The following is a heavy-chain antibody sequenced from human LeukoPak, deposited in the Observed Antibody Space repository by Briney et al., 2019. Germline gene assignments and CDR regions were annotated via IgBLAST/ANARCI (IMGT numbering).Heavy chain of an antibody. CDR2: ISSSSSTI. Sequence: GGPLRLPCAASGFTYSCYSINWLRQAPAKELEWVSYISSSSSTIYYADSVKVRFTISRDNAKNSQYLQMNSLRDEDTAVYYCARDLVDGEDYWGQGTLVTVSS. V-gene: IGHV3-48*02. CDR1: GFTYSCYS. D-gene: IGHD4-17*01. CDR3: ARDLVDGEDY. J-gene: IGHJ4*02.